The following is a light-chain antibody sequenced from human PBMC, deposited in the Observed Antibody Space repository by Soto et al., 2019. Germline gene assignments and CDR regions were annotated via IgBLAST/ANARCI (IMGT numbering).Light chain of an antibody. V-gene: IGLV2-14*01. Sequence: QSALTQPASVSGSPGQSITISCTGTSSDLGGYNFVSWYQHHPGKAPKLMIYEVSNRPSGVSNRFSGSKSGNTASLTISGLQAEDEADYYCSSYRSSRTVIFVGGTKLTVL. CDR2: EVS. CDR1: SSDLGGYNF. J-gene: IGLJ2*01. CDR3: SSYRSSRTVI.